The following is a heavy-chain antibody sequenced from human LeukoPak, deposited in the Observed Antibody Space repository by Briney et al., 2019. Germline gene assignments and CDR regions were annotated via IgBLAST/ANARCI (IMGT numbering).Heavy chain of an antibody. V-gene: IGHV3-7*01. D-gene: IGHD6-19*01. CDR1: GFTFSSYW. J-gene: IGHJ3*02. Sequence: GGSLRLSSAASGFTFSSYWMSWVRQAPGKGLEWVANIKQDGSEKYYVDSVKGRFTISRDNAKNSLYLQMNSLRAEDTAVYYCARPIGYSSGWSPFDIWGQGTMVTVSS. CDR3: ARPIGYSSGWSPFDI. CDR2: IKQDGSEK.